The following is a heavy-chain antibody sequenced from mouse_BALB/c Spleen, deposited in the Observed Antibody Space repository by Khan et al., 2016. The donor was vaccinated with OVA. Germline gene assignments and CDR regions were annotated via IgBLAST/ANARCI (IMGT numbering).Heavy chain of an antibody. CDR3: ARAAYGNFAY. Sequence: EVELVESGGGLVKPGGSLKLSCAASGFTFSTYAMSWVRQTPEKRLEWVATISSDGDYTYYPDNVTGRFTISRDKAKNILYLQMSSLRSEDTAMYYCARAAYGNFAYWGQGTLVTVSA. D-gene: IGHD2-1*01. CDR2: ISSDGDYT. V-gene: IGHV5-9-3*01. CDR1: GFTFSTYA. J-gene: IGHJ3*01.